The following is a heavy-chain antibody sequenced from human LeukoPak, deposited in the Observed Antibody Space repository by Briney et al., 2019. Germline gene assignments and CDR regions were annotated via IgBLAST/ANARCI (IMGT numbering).Heavy chain of an antibody. Sequence: SETLSLTCAVSGGSISSGGYSWSWIRQPPGKGLEWIGYIYHSGSTYYNPSLKSRVTISVDRSKNQFSLKLSSVAAADTAVYYCASTTVVTGYYFDYWGQGTLVTVSS. D-gene: IGHD4-17*01. J-gene: IGHJ4*02. V-gene: IGHV4-30-2*01. CDR1: GGSISSGGYS. CDR2: IYHSGST. CDR3: ASTTVVTGYYFDY.